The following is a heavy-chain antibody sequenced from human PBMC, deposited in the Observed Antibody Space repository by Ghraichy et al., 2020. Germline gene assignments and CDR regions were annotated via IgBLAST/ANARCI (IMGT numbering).Heavy chain of an antibody. CDR2: IYYSGRT. J-gene: IGHJ5*02. Sequence: SETLSLTCTVSGGSISSGGYYWSWIRQHPGKGLEWIGYIYYSGRTYYNPSLTSRVTISVDTSKNQFSLKLSSVTAADTAVYYCASRAEWLLWFDPWGQGTLVTVSS. D-gene: IGHD3-3*01. CDR1: GGSISSGGYY. CDR3: ASRAEWLLWFDP. V-gene: IGHV4-31*03.